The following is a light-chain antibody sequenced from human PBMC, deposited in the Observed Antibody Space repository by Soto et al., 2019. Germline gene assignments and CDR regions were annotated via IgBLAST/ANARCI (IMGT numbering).Light chain of an antibody. CDR3: SSYAGSNNFVV. Sequence: QSALTQPPSASGSLGQSVTISCTGSSSDVGTYIYVSWYQQYPGKAPKLMIYEVTKRPSGVPDRFSGSKSGNTASLTVSGLQADDEADYYCSSYAGSNNFVVFGGGTKLTVL. V-gene: IGLV2-8*01. J-gene: IGLJ2*01. CDR1: SSDVGTYIY. CDR2: EVT.